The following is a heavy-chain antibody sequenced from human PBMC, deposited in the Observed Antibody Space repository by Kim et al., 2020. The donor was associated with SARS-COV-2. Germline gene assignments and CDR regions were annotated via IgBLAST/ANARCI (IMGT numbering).Heavy chain of an antibody. J-gene: IGHJ3*02. CDR3: GRGRDIVVVPAARRRYAFDI. CDR2: INHSGST. CDR1: GGSFSGYY. D-gene: IGHD2-2*01. Sequence: SETLSLTCAVYGGSFSGYYWSWIRQPPGKGLEWIGEINHSGSTNYNPSLKSRVTISVDTSKNQFSLKLSSVTAADTAVYYCGRGRDIVVVPAARRRYAFDIWGQGTMVTVSS. V-gene: IGHV4-34*01.